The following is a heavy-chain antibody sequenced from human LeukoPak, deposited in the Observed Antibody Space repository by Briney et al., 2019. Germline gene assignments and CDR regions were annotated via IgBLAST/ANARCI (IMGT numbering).Heavy chain of an antibody. D-gene: IGHD3-10*01. CDR3: AKSWGSGTYTFDY. Sequence: GGSLRLSCATTGFTFSAYAMSWVRQAPEKGLEWVATITGAGDATYHAASVMGRFTVSRDNSKNTLSLQMSSLRDEGTAVYYRAKSWGSGTYTFDYWGQGILVTVSS. CDR1: GFTFSAYA. CDR2: ITGAGDAT. V-gene: IGHV3-23*01. J-gene: IGHJ4*02.